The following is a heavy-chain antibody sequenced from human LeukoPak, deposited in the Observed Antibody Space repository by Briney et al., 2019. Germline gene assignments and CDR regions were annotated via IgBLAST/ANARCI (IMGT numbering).Heavy chain of an antibody. V-gene: IGHV3-33*01. CDR3: AVGSGSYYNRAPFDY. D-gene: IGHD3-10*01. CDR1: GFTFSSYG. J-gene: IGHJ4*02. Sequence: GGSLRPSCAASGFTFSSYGMHWVRQAPCKGLEWVAVIWYDGSNKYYADSVKGRFTISRDNSKNTLYLQMNSLRAEDTAVYYCAVGSGSYYNRAPFDYWGQGTLVTVSS. CDR2: IWYDGSNK.